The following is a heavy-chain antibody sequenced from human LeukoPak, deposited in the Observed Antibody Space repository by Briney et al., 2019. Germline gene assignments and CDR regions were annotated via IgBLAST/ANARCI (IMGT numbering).Heavy chain of an antibody. Sequence: GGSLRLSCAASGFTFSSYAMNWVRQAPGKGLEWVSSISVKGDNTYYADSVKGRFTISRDNAKNSLYLQMNSLRAEDTAVYYCARLVEMATREKDYWGQGTLVTVSS. CDR1: GFTFSSYA. CDR3: ARLVEMATREKDY. D-gene: IGHD5-24*01. CDR2: ISVKGDNT. V-gene: IGHV3-21*01. J-gene: IGHJ4*02.